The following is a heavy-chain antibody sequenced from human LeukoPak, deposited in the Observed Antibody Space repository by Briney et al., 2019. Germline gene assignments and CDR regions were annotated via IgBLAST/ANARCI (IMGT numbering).Heavy chain of an antibody. CDR1: GGSFSGYY. D-gene: IGHD6-13*01. J-gene: IGHJ6*02. CDR3: ASQYSSSPPYYYYGMDV. CDR2: INHSGST. V-gene: IGHV4-34*01. Sequence: PSETLSLTCAVYGGSFSGYYWSWIRQPPGKGLEWIGEINHSGSTNYNPSLKSRVTISVDTSKNQFSLKLSSVTAADTAVYYCASQYSSSPPYYYYGMDVWGQGTTVTVSS.